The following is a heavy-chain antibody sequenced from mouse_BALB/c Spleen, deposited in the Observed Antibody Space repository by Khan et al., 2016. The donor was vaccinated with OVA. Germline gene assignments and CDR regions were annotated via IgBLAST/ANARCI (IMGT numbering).Heavy chain of an antibody. CDR3: AKGVWAQYYTLDY. V-gene: IGHV2-6-5*01. D-gene: IGHD2-10*02. CDR2: IWGGGST. J-gene: IGHJ4*01. Sequence: VELVESGPGLVAPSQNLSITCTVSGFSLSDYGVSWIRQTPGKGLEWLGVIWGGGSTYYNSALRSRLSISKDNSKSQVFLKMSSLQSDDTAMFYCAKGVWAQYYTLDYWGQGTSVTVSS. CDR1: GFSLSDYG.